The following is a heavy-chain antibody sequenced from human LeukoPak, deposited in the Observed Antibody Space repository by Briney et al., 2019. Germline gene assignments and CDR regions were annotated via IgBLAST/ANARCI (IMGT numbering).Heavy chain of an antibody. Sequence: ASVKVSCKASGYTFTCYYMHWVRQAPGQGLEWMGWINPNSGGTNYAQKFQGWVTMTRDTSISTAYMELSRLRSDDTAVYYCARGAHSSGWYLGPYYYYYGMDVWGQGTTVTVSS. CDR2: INPNSGGT. D-gene: IGHD6-19*01. V-gene: IGHV1-2*04. CDR3: ARGAHSSGWYLGPYYYYYGMDV. CDR1: GYTFTCYY. J-gene: IGHJ6*02.